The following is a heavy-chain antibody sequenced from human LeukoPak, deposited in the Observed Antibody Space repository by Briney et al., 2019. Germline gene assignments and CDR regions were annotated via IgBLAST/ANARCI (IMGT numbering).Heavy chain of an antibody. J-gene: IGHJ4*02. CDR1: GGSISTYY. D-gene: IGHD1-26*01. V-gene: IGHV4-59*08. CDR2: INYSGST. CDR3: ATWNSGRNSFDY. Sequence: SETLSLTCSVSGGSISTYYWSWIRQPPGKGLEWIGYINYSGSTNYNLSFKSRRTISVETNKKQFSLRLSYLTAADTAVYYCATWNSGRNSFDYWGQGTLVTVSS.